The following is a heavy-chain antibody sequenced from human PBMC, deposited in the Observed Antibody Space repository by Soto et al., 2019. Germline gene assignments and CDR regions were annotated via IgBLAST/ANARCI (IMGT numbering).Heavy chain of an antibody. CDR2: INAGSGNT. D-gene: IGHD3-10*01. CDR3: ARTYGSGSSVDY. V-gene: IGHV1-3*01. J-gene: IGHJ4*02. CDR1: GYTFTSYA. Sequence: QVQLVQSGAEVKKPGASVKVSCKASGYTFTSYAMHWVRQAPGQRLEWMGWINAGSGNTKYSQKFQGRVTITRDTSASTAYMELSSLRSEDTAVYYCARTYGSGSSVDYWGQGTLVTVSS.